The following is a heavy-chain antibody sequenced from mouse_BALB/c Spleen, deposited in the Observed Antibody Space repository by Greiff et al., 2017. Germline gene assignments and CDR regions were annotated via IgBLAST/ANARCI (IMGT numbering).Heavy chain of an antibody. V-gene: IGHV14-3*02. CDR1: GFNIKDTY. J-gene: IGHJ2*01. D-gene: IGHD5-1*01. CDR3: ARSGEYGYYFDY. CDR2: IDPANGNT. Sequence: VQLQQSGAELVKPGASVKLSCTASGFNIKDTYMHWVKQRPEQGLEWIGRIDPANGNTKYDPKLQGKATITADTSSNTAYLQLSSLTSEDTAVYYCARSGEYGYYFDYWGQGTTLTVSS.